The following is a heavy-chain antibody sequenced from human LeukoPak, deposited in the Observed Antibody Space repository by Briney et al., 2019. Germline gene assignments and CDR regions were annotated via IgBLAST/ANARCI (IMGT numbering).Heavy chain of an antibody. CDR3: ARRDVAVTFDL. D-gene: IGHD6-19*01. Sequence: QPSETLSLTCTVSGGSINSYYWNWIRQPPGKGLEWIGYIYYSGNTNYNPSLKSRVTISVDTSKNQFSLKLSSVTAADTAVYYCARRDVAVTFDLWGRGTLVTVSS. J-gene: IGHJ2*01. CDR2: IYYSGNT. V-gene: IGHV4-59*08. CDR1: GGSINSYY.